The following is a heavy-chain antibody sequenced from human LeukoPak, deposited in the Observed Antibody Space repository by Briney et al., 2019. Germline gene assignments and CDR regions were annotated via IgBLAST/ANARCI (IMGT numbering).Heavy chain of an antibody. CDR3: ARYYVYAFDY. J-gene: IGHJ4*02. CDR1: GFSFSRDR. Sequence: GGSLRLSCSASGFSFSRDRINWVRQAPGKGLEWVSYISGDGNAKHYTDSVKGRFTISRDNAKNALYLQMNSLRAEDTAVYFCARYYVYAFDYWGQGTLVTVSS. V-gene: IGHV3-48*01. CDR2: ISGDGNAK. D-gene: IGHD3-16*01.